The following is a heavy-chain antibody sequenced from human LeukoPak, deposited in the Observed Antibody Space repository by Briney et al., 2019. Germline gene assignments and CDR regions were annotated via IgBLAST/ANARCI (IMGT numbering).Heavy chain of an antibody. CDR3: ARDHTAMGFDY. CDR2: IYYSGST. D-gene: IGHD5-18*01. CDR1: GGSISSYY. J-gene: IGHJ4*02. Sequence: SETLSLTCTVSGGSISSYYWSWIRQPPGKGLEWIGYIYYSGSTNYNPSPKSRVTISVDTSKNQFSLKLSSVTAADTAVYYCARDHTAMGFDYWGQGTLVTVSS. V-gene: IGHV4-59*01.